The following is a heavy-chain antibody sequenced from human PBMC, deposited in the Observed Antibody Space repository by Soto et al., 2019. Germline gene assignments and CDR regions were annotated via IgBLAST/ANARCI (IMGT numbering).Heavy chain of an antibody. Sequence: QVQLVQSGAEVKKPGASVKVSCKASGYTFSNFAMHWVRQPPGKRLECIEGSNACNWNTKYSQNFQGRVTITTDTSARTAYMELSSLRSEDTAVYYCARDAGSLDYWGQGTLVTVSS. V-gene: IGHV1-3*01. J-gene: IGHJ4*02. CDR1: GYTFSNFA. CDR2: SNACNWNT. D-gene: IGHD3-10*01. CDR3: ARDAGSLDY.